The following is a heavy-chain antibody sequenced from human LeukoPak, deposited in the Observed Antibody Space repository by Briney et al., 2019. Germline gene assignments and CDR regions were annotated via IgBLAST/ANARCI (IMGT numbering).Heavy chain of an antibody. Sequence: GGSLRLSCAASGFTFSSYAMHWVRQAPGKGLEWVAVVTYDGSNKYYADSVKGRFTISRDNSMNMVYLQMNSLRVEDTALYYCAMDPIDGSAFWGQGALVTVSS. CDR3: AMDPIDGSAF. CDR1: GFTFSSYA. J-gene: IGHJ4*02. V-gene: IGHV3-30*07. D-gene: IGHD3-22*01. CDR2: VTYDGSNK.